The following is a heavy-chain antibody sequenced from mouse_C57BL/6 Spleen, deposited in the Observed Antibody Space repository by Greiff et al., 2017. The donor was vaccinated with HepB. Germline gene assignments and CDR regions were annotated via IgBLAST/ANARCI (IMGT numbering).Heavy chain of an antibody. CDR1: GYAFSSSW. V-gene: IGHV1-82*01. J-gene: IGHJ4*01. CDR3: ARPLLGDAMDY. CDR2: IYPGDGDT. D-gene: IGHD1-1*01. Sequence: QVQLQQSGPELVKPGASVKISCKASGYAFSSSWMNWVKQRPGKGLEWIGRIYPGDGDTNYNGKFKGKATLTADKSSSTAYMQLSSLTSEDSAVYFCARPLLGDAMDYWGQGTSVTVSS.